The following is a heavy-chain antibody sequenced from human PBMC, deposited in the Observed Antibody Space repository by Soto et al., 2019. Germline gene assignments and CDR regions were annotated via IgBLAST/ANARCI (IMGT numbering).Heavy chain of an antibody. D-gene: IGHD3-16*01. CDR3: ARHVMYDTSTYDY. V-gene: IGHV4-39*01. CDR2: IYYSGST. CDR1: GGSISSSSYY. Sequence: SETLSLTCTVSGGSISSSSYYWGWIRQPPGKGLEWIGSIYYSGSTYYNPSLKSRVTISVDTSSNQFSLKLSSVTAADTAVYYCARHVMYDTSTYDYWGQGTLVTVSS. J-gene: IGHJ4*02.